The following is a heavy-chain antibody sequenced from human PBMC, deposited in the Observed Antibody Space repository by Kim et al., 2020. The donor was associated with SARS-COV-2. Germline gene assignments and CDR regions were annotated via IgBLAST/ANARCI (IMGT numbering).Heavy chain of an antibody. CDR1: GFTFSSYW. CDR2: INRDGSST. V-gene: IGHV3-74*01. Sequence: GGSLKLSCAASGFTFSSYWMNWVRQAPGKGLVWVSRINRDGSSTSYADSVKGRFTISRDNAKNTLYLQMNSLRAEDTAVYYCARGGNCSGGSCWEIYYYYGMDVWGQGATVTVSS. D-gene: IGHD2-15*01. CDR3: ARGGNCSGGSCWEIYYYYGMDV. J-gene: IGHJ6*02.